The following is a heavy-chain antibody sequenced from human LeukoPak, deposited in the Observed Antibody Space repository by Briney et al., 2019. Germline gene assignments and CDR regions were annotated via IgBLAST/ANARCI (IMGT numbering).Heavy chain of an antibody. CDR2: IKSKTDGGTT. CDR3: TTEETYYYDSSAYYLGDY. Sequence: GGSLRLSCAASGFTLSNAWMSWVRQAPGNELEWDGRIKSKTDGGTTDYAAPVKGRFTISRDYSENRLYLQMNSLRTEDTGVYYCTTEETYYYDSSAYYLGDYWGQGTLVTVSS. D-gene: IGHD3-22*01. CDR1: GFTLSNAW. J-gene: IGHJ4*02. V-gene: IGHV3-15*01.